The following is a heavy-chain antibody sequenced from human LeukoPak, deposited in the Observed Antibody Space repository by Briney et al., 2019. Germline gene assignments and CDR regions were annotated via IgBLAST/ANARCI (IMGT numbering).Heavy chain of an antibody. V-gene: IGHV1-2*02. J-gene: IGHJ4*02. D-gene: IGHD3-10*01. CDR1: GYTFTGYC. CDR3: ARSRRVRGVIITEPDY. CDR2: INPNSGGT. Sequence: GASVKVSCKASGYTFTGYCMHWVRQAPGQGLEWMGWINPNSGGTNYAQKFQGRVTMTRDTSISTAYMELSRLRSDDTAVYYCARSRRVRGVIITEPDYWGQGTLVTVSS.